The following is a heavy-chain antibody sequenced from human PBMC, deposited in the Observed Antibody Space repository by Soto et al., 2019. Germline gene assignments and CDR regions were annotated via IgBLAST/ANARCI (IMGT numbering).Heavy chain of an antibody. CDR3: ARDVGMVTTGSWFDS. CDR1: GGSISSYD. V-gene: IGHV4-59*12. D-gene: IGHD4-17*01. J-gene: IGHJ5*01. CDR2: IYYSGST. Sequence: TSETLSLTCTVSGGSISSYDWSWIRQPPGKGLEWIGYIYYSGSTYYNPSLRSRVTISVDTSKNQFSLKLSSMTAADTAVYYCARDVGMVTTGSWFDSWGQGTLVTVSS.